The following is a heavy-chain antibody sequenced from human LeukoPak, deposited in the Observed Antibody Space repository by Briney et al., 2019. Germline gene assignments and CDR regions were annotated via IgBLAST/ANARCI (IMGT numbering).Heavy chain of an antibody. CDR2: IYTSGSS. Sequence: SETLSLTCTVSGGSISSHYWSWIRQPAGKGLEWIGRIYTSGSSNNNPSLRSRVTMSVDTSKNQFSPKLSSVTAADTAVYYCGRDGNCSGGSCYAGKYYYYMDVWGKGTTVTVSS. V-gene: IGHV4-4*07. CDR1: GGSISSHY. J-gene: IGHJ6*03. CDR3: GRDGNCSGGSCYAGKYYYYMDV. D-gene: IGHD2-15*01.